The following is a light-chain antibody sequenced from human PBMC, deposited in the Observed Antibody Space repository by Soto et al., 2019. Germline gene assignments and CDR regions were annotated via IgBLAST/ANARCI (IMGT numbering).Light chain of an antibody. CDR3: SSYTSSSTHWV. Sequence: QSALTQPACVSGSRGQSITISCTGTSSDVGGYNYVSWYQQHPGKAPKLMIYEVSNRPSGVSNRFSGSKSGNTASLTISGLQAEDEADYYCSSYTSSSTHWVFGGGTKVTAL. CDR2: EVS. V-gene: IGLV2-14*01. J-gene: IGLJ3*02. CDR1: SSDVGGYNY.